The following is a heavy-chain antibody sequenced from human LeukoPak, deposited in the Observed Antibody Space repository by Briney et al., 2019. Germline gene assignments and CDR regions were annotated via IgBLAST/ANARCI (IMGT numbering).Heavy chain of an antibody. J-gene: IGHJ4*02. D-gene: IGHD2-2*02. CDR2: INHRGST. V-gene: IGHV4-34*01. Sequence: SETLSLTCAVYGGSFSGYYWSWIRQPPGKGLEWIGEINHRGSTNYNPSLKSRVTISVDTSKNQFSLKLSSVTAADTAVYYCARLIWCSSTSCYKDYWGQGTLVTVSS. CDR3: ARLIWCSSTSCYKDY. CDR1: GGSFSGYY.